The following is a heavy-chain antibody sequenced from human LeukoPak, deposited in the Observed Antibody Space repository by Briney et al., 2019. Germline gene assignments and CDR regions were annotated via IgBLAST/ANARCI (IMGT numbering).Heavy chain of an antibody. CDR2: INHSGST. D-gene: IGHD6-6*01. CDR3: AASTAPLDY. Sequence: PSETLSLTCAVYGGSFSGYYWSWIRQPPGEGLEWIGEINHSGSTNYNPSLKSRVTISVDTSKNQFSLKLSSVTAADTAVYYCAASTAPLDYWGQGTLVTVSS. CDR1: GGSFSGYY. V-gene: IGHV4-34*01. J-gene: IGHJ4*02.